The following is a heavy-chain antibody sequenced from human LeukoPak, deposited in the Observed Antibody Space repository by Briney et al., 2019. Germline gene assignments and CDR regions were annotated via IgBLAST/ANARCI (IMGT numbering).Heavy chain of an antibody. J-gene: IGHJ3*02. CDR2: IYHSGST. CDR1: GGSISSGGYS. D-gene: IGHD3-9*01. V-gene: IGHV4-30-2*01. CDR3: ASATTYYDILTGYLDAFDI. Sequence: SETPSLTCAVSGGSISSGGYSWSWIRQPPGKGLEWIGYIYHSGSTYYNPSLKSRVTISVDRSKNQFSLKLSSVTAADTAVYYCASATTYYDILTGYLDAFDIWGQGTMVTVSS.